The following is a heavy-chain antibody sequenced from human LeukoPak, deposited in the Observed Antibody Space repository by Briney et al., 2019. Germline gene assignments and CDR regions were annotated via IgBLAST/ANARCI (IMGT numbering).Heavy chain of an antibody. CDR1: GGSFSGYY. CDR2: INHSGST. D-gene: IGHD3-10*01. V-gene: IGHV4-34*01. J-gene: IGHJ3*02. Sequence: PSETLSLTCAVYGGSFSGYYWSWIRQPPGKGLEWIGEINHSGSTNYNPSLKSRVTISVDTSKNQFSLKLSSVTAADTAVYYCARGRGAFDIWGQGAMVTVSS. CDR3: ARGRGAFDI.